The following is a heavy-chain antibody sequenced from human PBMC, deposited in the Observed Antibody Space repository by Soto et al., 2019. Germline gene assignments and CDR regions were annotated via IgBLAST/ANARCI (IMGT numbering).Heavy chain of an antibody. CDR2: ISGRGVTT. V-gene: IGHV3-23*01. D-gene: IGHD2-15*01. Sequence: EMQLLESGGDLVQPGGSLRLSCAASGFTFSSYAMTWVRQAPGKGLEYVSAISGRGVTTYYADSMKGRFTISRDNSKSTLYLQLNSLRADDTAVYYCAKDRDDIGMVDAFEIWGQGTMVTVSS. CDR3: AKDRDDIGMVDAFEI. CDR1: GFTFSSYA. J-gene: IGHJ3*02.